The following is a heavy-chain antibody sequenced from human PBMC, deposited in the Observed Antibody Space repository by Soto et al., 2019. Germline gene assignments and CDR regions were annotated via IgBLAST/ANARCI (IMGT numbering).Heavy chain of an antibody. V-gene: IGHV3-30*18. Sequence: VQLLESGGGLIQPGGSLRLSCAASGFTFSYGIHWLRQAPAKGLAWVAYISYDSSNKFYGDSVKGRFTISRDNSKNTQFLQMNSLRAEDTAVYYCAKLVIGYCSGNTCDDYWGQGTLVAVSS. J-gene: IGHJ4*02. CDR1: GFTFSYG. D-gene: IGHD2-15*01. CDR2: ISYDSSNK. CDR3: AKLVIGYCSGNTCDDY.